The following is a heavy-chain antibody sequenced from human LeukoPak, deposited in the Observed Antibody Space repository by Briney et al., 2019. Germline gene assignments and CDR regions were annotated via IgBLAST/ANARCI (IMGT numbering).Heavy chain of an antibody. CDR1: GFTFSSYG. D-gene: IGHD2-15*01. CDR3: AKEDCSGGRCYSLHY. J-gene: IGHJ4*02. Sequence: PGGSLRLSCAASGFTFSSYGMHWVRQAPGKGLEWVAVIWYDGSNKYYADSVKGRFTISRDNAKNSLYLQMNSLRAEDAAVYYCAKEDCSGGRCYSLHYWGQGTLVTVSS. V-gene: IGHV3-33*03. CDR2: IWYDGSNK.